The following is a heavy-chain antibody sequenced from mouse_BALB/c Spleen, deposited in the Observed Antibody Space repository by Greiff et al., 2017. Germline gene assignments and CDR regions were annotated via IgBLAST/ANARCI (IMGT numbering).Heavy chain of an antibody. V-gene: IGHV14-4*02. J-gene: IGHJ2*01. CDR3: NYDGSSFDY. D-gene: IGHD1-1*01. CDR2: IDPENGDT. CDR1: GFNIKDYY. Sequence: EVKLMESGAELVRSGASVKLSCTASGFNIKDYYMHRVKQRPEQGLEWIGWIDPENGDTEYAPKFQGKATMTADTSSNTAYLQLSSLTSEDTAVYYCNYDGSSFDYWGQGTTLTVSS.